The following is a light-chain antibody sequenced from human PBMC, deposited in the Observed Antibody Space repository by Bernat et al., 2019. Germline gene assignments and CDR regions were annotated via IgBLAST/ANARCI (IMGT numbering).Light chain of an antibody. V-gene: IGLV2-8*01. CDR2: DNT. CDR3: SSYAGGNNFE. CDR1: SSDVGRYNF. J-gene: IGLJ2*01. Sequence: QSALTQPPSASGSPGQSVTISCTGTSSDVGRYNFVSWYQQHPGKAPKLMIYDNTKLPSGVPDPFSGSKSGNTASLTVSGLQAEDEADYFCSSYAGGNNFEFGGGTKLTVL.